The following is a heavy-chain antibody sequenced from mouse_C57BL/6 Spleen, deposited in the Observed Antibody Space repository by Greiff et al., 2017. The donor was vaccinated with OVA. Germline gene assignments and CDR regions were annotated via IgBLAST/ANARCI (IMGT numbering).Heavy chain of an antibody. CDR3: ARSGLRDYYYAMDY. J-gene: IGHJ4*01. CDR1: GYAFSSYW. Sequence: VQLVESGAELVKPGASVKISCKASGYAFSSYWMNWVKQRPGKGLEWIGQIYPGDGDTNYNGKFKGKATLTADKSSSTAYMQLSSLTSEDSAVYFCARSGLRDYYYAMDYWGQGTSVTVSS. V-gene: IGHV1-80*01. D-gene: IGHD3-1*01. CDR2: IYPGDGDT.